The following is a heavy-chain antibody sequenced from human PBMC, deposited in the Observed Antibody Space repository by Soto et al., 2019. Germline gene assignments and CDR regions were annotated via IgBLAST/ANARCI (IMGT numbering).Heavy chain of an antibody. J-gene: IGHJ4*02. D-gene: IGHD3-10*01. CDR3: ATPMALPGSDY. Sequence: EVQLVESGGGLVKPGGSLRLSCAASGFTFSNYNINWVRQAPGKGLEWVSSISGSSNFIYYADSVKGRFTISRDNAKNSMYLQMTSLRVEDTAVDYCATPMALPGSDYWGQGTLVAVSS. CDR1: GFTFSNYN. V-gene: IGHV3-21*01. CDR2: ISGSSNFI.